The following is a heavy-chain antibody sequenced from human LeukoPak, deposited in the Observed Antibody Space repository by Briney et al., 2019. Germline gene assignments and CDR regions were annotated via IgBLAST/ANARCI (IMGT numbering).Heavy chain of an antibody. D-gene: IGHD1-26*01. CDR1: GFSFSTYA. CDR3: AKVSAWAMVGATYFDY. V-gene: IGHV3-23*01. CDR2: MSGSGGTT. J-gene: IGHJ4*02. Sequence: GGSLRPSCAASGFSFSTYAMSWVRQAPGKGLEWVSAMSGSGGTTYYADSVKGRFTISRDNSKNTVYLQMNSLRAEDTAVYYCAKVSAWAMVGATYFDYWGQGTLVTVSS.